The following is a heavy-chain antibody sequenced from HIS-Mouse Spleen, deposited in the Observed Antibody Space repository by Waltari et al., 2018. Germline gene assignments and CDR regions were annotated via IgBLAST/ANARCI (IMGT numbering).Heavy chain of an antibody. J-gene: IGHJ3*02. CDR1: GYTFTSYG. Sequence: VQLVQSGAEVKKPGASGKVSCQGSGYTFTSYGISWVRQASGQGLEWMGWISAYNGNTNYAQKLQGRVTMTTDTSTSTAYMELRSLRSDDTAVYYCATSLGIADAFDIWGQGTMVTVSS. CDR3: ATSLGIADAFDI. CDR2: ISAYNGNT. V-gene: IGHV1-18*01. D-gene: IGHD1-26*01.